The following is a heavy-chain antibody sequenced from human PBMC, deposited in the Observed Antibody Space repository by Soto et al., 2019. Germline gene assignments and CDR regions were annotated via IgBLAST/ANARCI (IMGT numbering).Heavy chain of an antibody. Sequence: QVQLQESGPGLVKPSGTLSLTCAVSGGSINNNNWWSWVRQSPGKGLEWIGEIYHTGSTNYNPSLESRGTMLVDKSKNPISLKVTSVTATDTAVYYCARGGLSRVRGVRGSNNMDVWGQGTTVTVSS. V-gene: IGHV4-4*02. CDR1: GGSINNNNW. CDR2: IYHTGST. CDR3: ARGGLSRVRGVRGSNNMDV. J-gene: IGHJ6*02. D-gene: IGHD3-10*01.